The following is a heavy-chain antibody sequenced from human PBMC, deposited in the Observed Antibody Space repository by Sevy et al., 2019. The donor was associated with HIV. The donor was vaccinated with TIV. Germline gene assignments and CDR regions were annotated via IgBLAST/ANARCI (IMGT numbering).Heavy chain of an antibody. D-gene: IGHD1-26*01. CDR2: INPNSGST. Sequence: ASVKVSCKASGYTFTSSYMNWVQQAPGQGLEWMGIINPNSGSTTYAQKFQGRVTMTRDTSSSTVYMELSSLRSEDTAVYYCARSLLGYSGSYYGGYYFDYWGQGTLVTVSS. CDR1: GYTFTSSY. CDR3: ARSLLGYSGSYYGGYYFDY. J-gene: IGHJ4*02. V-gene: IGHV1-46*01.